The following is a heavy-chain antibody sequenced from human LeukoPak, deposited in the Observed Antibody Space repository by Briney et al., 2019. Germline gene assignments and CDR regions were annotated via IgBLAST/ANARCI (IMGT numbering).Heavy chain of an antibody. CDR3: VGESDN. J-gene: IGHJ4*02. Sequence: GGSLRLSCSASGFTFSDYWMNWVRQAPGKGLEWVATIKPDGSEQHYVGSVKGRFSISRDNAKDSLDLQMNSLTAEDTAVYYCVGESDNWGQGTLVTVSS. V-gene: IGHV3-7*01. CDR2: IKPDGSEQ. CDR1: GFTFSDYW.